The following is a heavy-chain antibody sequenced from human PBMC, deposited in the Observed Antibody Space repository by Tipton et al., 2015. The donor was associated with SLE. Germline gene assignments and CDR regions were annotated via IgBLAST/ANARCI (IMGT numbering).Heavy chain of an antibody. CDR3: SRRGSYNWNDLDL. D-gene: IGHD1-1*01. V-gene: IGHV4-4*01. J-gene: IGHJ3*01. Sequence: TLSLTCAVSGDSISSYNWWTWVRQPPGKGLEWIGEVYHSGKSNYNPSLESRVTMSVDTSNNHFSLKLTSVTAADTAVYFCSRRGSYNWNDLDLWGQRTMVTVSS. CDR2: VYHSGKS. CDR1: GDSISSYNW.